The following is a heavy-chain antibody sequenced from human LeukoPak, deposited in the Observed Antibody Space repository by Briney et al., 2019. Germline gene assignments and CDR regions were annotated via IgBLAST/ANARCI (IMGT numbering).Heavy chain of an antibody. V-gene: IGHV3-30-3*01. CDR2: ISYDGSNK. CDR1: GFTFSSYA. CDR3: ARGGYYFDY. J-gene: IGHJ4*02. Sequence: GGSLRLSCAASGFTFSSYAMHWVRQAPGKGLEWVAVISYDGSNKYYADSVKGRFTISRDNSKNTLYLQMNSLRAEDTAVYYCARGGYYFDYWGQGTLVTVSS. D-gene: IGHD2-15*01.